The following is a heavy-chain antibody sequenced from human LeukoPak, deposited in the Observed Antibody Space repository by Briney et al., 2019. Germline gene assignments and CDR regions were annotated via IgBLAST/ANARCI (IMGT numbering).Heavy chain of an antibody. J-gene: IGHJ4*02. CDR1: GYNFTNYW. CDR2: IYPGDSDT. Sequence: GESLQISCKGSGYNFTNYWVGWVRQMPGKGLEWMGIIYPGDSDTRYSPSFQGQVTISADKSIRTAYLQWNSLKASDTAIYYCARSSVEVAAQIDYWGQGALVTVSS. V-gene: IGHV5-51*01. CDR3: ARSSVEVAAQIDY. D-gene: IGHD2-15*01.